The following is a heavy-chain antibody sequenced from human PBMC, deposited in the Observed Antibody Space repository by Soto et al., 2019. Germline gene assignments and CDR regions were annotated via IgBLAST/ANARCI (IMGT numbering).Heavy chain of an antibody. CDR3: ATYTAFAKYYFDY. Sequence: TLSLNCAVSGVSITTNGYSWVWIRQPPGKGLEWIGYIYPSGTIFYNPSLNSRVTISADTSNNQFSLKLTSVTAADTAVYFCATYTAFAKYYFDYWGRGTLVTVSS. CDR2: IYPSGTI. J-gene: IGHJ4*02. CDR1: GVSITTNGYS. D-gene: IGHD3-16*01. V-gene: IGHV4-30-2*01.